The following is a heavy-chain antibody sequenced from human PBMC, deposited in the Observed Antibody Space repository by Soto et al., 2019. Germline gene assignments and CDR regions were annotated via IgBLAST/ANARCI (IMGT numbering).Heavy chain of an antibody. CDR1: GDSVSSNSAA. CDR3: ARDGNWRLDY. V-gene: IGHV6-1*01. Sequence: SQTLSLTCAISGDSVSSNSAAWNWVRQSPSRGLEWLGRTYYRSKWYNDYAVSVRSRITISADTSKNQFSLHLTSMTAEDTAVYYCARDGNWRLDYWGQGALVTVSS. CDR2: TYYRSKWYN. J-gene: IGHJ4*02. D-gene: IGHD1-1*01.